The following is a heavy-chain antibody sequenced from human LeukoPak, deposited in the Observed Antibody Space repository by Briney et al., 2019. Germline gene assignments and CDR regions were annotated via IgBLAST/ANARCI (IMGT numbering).Heavy chain of an antibody. CDR1: GFAVSSNF. D-gene: IGHD4/OR15-4a*01. CDR2: IYSIGTT. CDR3: ARDRDYGGFDY. J-gene: IGHJ4*02. V-gene: IGHV3-53*01. Sequence: PGGSLGLSCAASGFAVSSNFMSWVRQAPGKGLEWVSVIYSIGTTYYADSVKGRFTISRDNTRNTLYLQMNSLRAEDTAVYYCARDRDYGGFDYWGQGTLVTVSS.